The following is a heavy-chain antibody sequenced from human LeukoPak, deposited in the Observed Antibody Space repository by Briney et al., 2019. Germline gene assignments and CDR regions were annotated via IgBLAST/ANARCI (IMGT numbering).Heavy chain of an antibody. D-gene: IGHD3-9*01. J-gene: IGHJ4*02. CDR1: GGSFSGYY. CDR2: VNHSGST. Sequence: SETLSLTCAVYGGSFSGYYWSWIRQPPGKGLEWIGEVNHSGSTNYNPSLKSRVTISVDTSKNQFSLKLSSVTAADTAVYYCASRTKLRYFDWLLPTGDYWGQGTLVTVSS. CDR3: ASRTKLRYFDWLLPTGDY. V-gene: IGHV4-34*01.